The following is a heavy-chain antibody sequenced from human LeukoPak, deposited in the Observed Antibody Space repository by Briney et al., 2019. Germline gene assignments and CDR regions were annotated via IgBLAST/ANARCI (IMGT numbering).Heavy chain of an antibody. D-gene: IGHD6-6*01. J-gene: IGHJ4*02. V-gene: IGHV3-7*01. Sequence: PGGSLRLSCAASGFTFSSYWMSWVRQAPGKGLEWVANIKQDGSEKYYVDSVKGRFTISRDNAKNSLYLQMNSLRAEDTAVYYCAKDRTTAARIFDYWGQGTLVTVSS. CDR3: AKDRTTAARIFDY. CDR2: IKQDGSEK. CDR1: GFTFSSYW.